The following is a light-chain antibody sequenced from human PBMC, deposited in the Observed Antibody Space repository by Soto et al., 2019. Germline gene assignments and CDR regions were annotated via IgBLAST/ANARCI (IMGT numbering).Light chain of an antibody. J-gene: IGKJ1*01. CDR3: QHYNSYSEA. CDR1: QSISNH. CDR2: AAS. Sequence: DIQMTQSPSSLSAHVEDRVIITCRASQSISNHLNWYQQKPGKAPKLLIYAASSLQSGVPSRFSGSGSGTEFTLTISSLQPDDFATYYCQHYNSYSEAFGQGTKVDIK. V-gene: IGKV1-17*01.